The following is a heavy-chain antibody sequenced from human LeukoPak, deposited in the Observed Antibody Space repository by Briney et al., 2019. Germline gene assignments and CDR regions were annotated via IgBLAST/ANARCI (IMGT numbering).Heavy chain of an antibody. D-gene: IGHD2-15*01. V-gene: IGHV4-38-2*02. CDR1: GYSISSGYY. CDR3: ARGQRRGGSGEMDF. J-gene: IGHJ4*02. Sequence: SETLSLTCTVSGYSISSGYYWGWIRQPPGKGLEWIGSIYHSGSTYYNPSLKSRVTISVDTSKNQFSLKLNSVTAADTAVYYCARGQRRGGSGEMDFWGQGTRVTVSS. CDR2: IYHSGST.